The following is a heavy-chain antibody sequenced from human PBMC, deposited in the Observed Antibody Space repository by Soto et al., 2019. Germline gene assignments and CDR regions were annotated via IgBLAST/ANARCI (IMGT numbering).Heavy chain of an antibody. CDR1: GGSINRDTYY. J-gene: IGHJ4*02. D-gene: IGHD2-15*01. CDR3: ARYCSGGSCYMSRFDY. CDR2: IYYTGNT. V-gene: IGHV4-31*03. Sequence: QVQLQESGPGLVKPSETLSLTCTVSGGSINRDTYYWSWIRQHPGGGLEWIGYIYYTGNTYYNPSLKSRLLISFDTSKNQFPLKLNSVTAADTAMYYCARYCSGGSCYMSRFDYWGQGTLVTVSS.